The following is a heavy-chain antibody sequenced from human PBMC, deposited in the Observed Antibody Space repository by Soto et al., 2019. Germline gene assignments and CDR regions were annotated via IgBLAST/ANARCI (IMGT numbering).Heavy chain of an antibody. CDR1: GYTFITYG. V-gene: IGHV1-18*01. CDR3: ARGPTDYYDNSANYFLDY. D-gene: IGHD3-22*01. J-gene: IGHJ4*02. Sequence: QVQLVQSGAEVKKPGASVKVSCKASGYTFITYGVSWVRQAPGQGLDWLGWISTYNGNTRYAERLTGRVTMTTDTTMNTAYMELRNLRSDDTAVYYCARGPTDYYDNSANYFLDYWGQGTLVTVSS. CDR2: ISTYNGNT.